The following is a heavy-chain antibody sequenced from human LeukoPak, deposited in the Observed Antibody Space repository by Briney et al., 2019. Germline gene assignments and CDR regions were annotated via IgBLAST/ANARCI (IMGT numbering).Heavy chain of an antibody. CDR1: GGTFSSYA. Sequence: ASVTVSCKASGGTFSSYAISWVRQAPGLGLEWMGGIILIFGTANYAQKFQGRVTITADESTSTAYMELSSLRSEDTAVYYCARSAWEPLGFFDPWGQGTLVTVSS. V-gene: IGHV1-69*13. CDR3: ARSAWEPLGFFDP. CDR2: IILIFGTA. J-gene: IGHJ5*02. D-gene: IGHD1-26*01.